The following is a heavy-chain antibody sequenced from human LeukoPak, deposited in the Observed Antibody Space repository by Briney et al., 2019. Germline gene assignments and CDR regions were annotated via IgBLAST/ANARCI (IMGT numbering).Heavy chain of an antibody. CDR2: INPNSGGT. J-gene: IGHJ3*02. D-gene: IGHD3-22*01. Sequence: GASVKVSCKASGYTFTGYYMHWVRQPPGQGLEWMGWINPNSGGTNYAQKFQGRVTMTRDTSISTAYMELSRLRSDDTAVYYCARDITMIVVATGAFDIWGQGTMVTVSS. CDR3: ARDITMIVVATGAFDI. CDR1: GYTFTGYY. V-gene: IGHV1-2*02.